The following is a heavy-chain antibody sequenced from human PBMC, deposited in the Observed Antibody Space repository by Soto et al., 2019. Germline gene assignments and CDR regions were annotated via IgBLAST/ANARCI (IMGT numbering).Heavy chain of an antibody. D-gene: IGHD6-13*01. CDR2: INPNSGGT. CDR3: ARDKGYSSSQEGYYYGMDV. CDR1: GYTFTGYY. V-gene: IGHV1-2*04. J-gene: IGHJ6*02. Sequence: ASVKVSCKASGYTFTGYYMHWVRQAPGQGLEWMGWINPNSGGTNYAQKFQGWVTMTRDTSISTAYMELSRLRSDDTAVYYCARDKGYSSSQEGYYYGMDVWGQGTTVTVSS.